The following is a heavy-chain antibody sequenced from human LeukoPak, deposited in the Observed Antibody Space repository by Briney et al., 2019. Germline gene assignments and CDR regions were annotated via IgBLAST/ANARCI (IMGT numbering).Heavy chain of an antibody. V-gene: IGHV4-59*11. CDR3: ARGYCSSTSCYPFDY. CDR1: GGSISSHY. CDR2: IYSSGST. D-gene: IGHD2-2*01. J-gene: IGHJ4*02. Sequence: PSETLSLTCTVSGGSISSHYWSWIRQPPGKELEWMGNIYSSGSTNYNPSLKSRVTISIDTSKNQFSLKLSSVTAADTAVYYCARGYCSSTSCYPFDYWGQGTLVTVSS.